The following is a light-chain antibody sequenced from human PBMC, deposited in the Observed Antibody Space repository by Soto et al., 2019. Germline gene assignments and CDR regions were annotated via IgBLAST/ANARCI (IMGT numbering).Light chain of an antibody. CDR2: NTN. V-gene: IGLV7-46*01. CDR3: LLHYSGSLA. CDR1: TGAVSSGHY. Sequence: QAVVTQEPSLTVSPGGTVTLTCGSSTGAVSSGHYPYWFQQKPGQAPSTQIYNTNNKHSWTPARFSGSLLGGKAALTLSGAQPEDEADYYCLLHYSGSLAFGGGTKVTVL. J-gene: IGLJ2*01.